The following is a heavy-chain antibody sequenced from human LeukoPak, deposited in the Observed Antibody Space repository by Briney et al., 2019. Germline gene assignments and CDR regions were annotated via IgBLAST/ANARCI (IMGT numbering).Heavy chain of an antibody. CDR2: IYHSGST. V-gene: IGHV4-4*02. Sequence: SGTLSLTCAVSGGSISSSNWWSWVRQPPGKGLEWIGEIYHSGSTNYNPSLKSRVTISVDKSKNQFSLKLNSVTAADTAVYYCARDDDYGDYSMRYWGQGTLVTVSS. D-gene: IGHD4-17*01. CDR1: GGSISSSNW. J-gene: IGHJ4*02. CDR3: ARDDDYGDYSMRY.